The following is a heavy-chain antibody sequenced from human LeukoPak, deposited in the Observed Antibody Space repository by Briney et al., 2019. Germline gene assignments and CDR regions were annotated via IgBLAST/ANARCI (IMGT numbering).Heavy chain of an antibody. Sequence: SETLSLTCAVYGGSFSGYYWSWIRQPPGKGLEWIGEINHSGSTNYNPSLKSRVTISVDTSKNQFSLKLSSVTAADTAVYYCARVQTNDGDYRFDPWGQGTLVTVSS. CDR2: INHSGST. J-gene: IGHJ5*02. CDR3: ARVQTNDGDYRFDP. CDR1: GGSFSGYY. D-gene: IGHD4-17*01. V-gene: IGHV4-34*01.